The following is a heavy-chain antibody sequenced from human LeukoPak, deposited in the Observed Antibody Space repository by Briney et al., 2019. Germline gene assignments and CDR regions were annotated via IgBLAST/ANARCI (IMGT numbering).Heavy chain of an antibody. V-gene: IGHV1-69*13. Sequence: VASVKVSCKASGGTFSSYAISWVRQDPGQGLEWMGGIIPTFGTANYAQKFQGRVTITADESTSTAYMELSSLRSEDTAVYYCARGLYYDSSTPGGYWGQGTLVTVSS. J-gene: IGHJ4*02. CDR3: ARGLYYDSSTPGGY. CDR1: GGTFSSYA. CDR2: IIPTFGTA. D-gene: IGHD3-22*01.